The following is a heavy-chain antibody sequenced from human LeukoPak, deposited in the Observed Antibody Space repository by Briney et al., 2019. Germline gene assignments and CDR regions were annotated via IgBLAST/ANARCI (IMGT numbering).Heavy chain of an antibody. CDR3: ARSYWGTNAFDI. D-gene: IGHD1-26*01. J-gene: IGHJ3*02. Sequence: SQTLSLTCTVSGGSISSGSYYWSWIRQPAGKGLEWIGRIYTSGSTNYNPSLKSRVTISVDPSKNQFSLKLSSVTAADTAVYYCARSYWGTNAFDIWGQGTMVTVSS. V-gene: IGHV4-61*02. CDR1: GGSISSGSYY. CDR2: IYTSGST.